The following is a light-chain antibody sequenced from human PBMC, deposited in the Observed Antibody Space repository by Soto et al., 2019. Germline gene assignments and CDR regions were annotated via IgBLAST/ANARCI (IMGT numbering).Light chain of an antibody. V-gene: IGKV3-11*01. CDR1: QSVSSY. CDR2: DAS. Sequence: EIVLTQSPATLSLSPGQRATLSCRASQSVSSYLAWYQQKPGQAPRLLIYDASNRATGIPARFSGSGSGTDVSLTISSLEPADLAIYYCQQRNNWTPVTFGGGTKVEIK. J-gene: IGKJ4*01. CDR3: QQRNNWTPVT.